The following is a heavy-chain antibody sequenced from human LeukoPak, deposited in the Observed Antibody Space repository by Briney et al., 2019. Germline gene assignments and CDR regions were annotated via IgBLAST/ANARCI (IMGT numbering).Heavy chain of an antibody. D-gene: IGHD3-10*01. V-gene: IGHV3-23*01. CDR2: ISTSGGGT. CDR3: AIDNSRPVITLDH. J-gene: IGHJ4*02. CDR1: GFTFSNFA. Sequence: PGGSLRLSCAASGFTFSNFAMIWVRQAPGRGLEWVSGISTSGGGTYYADSVKGRFTISRDNSKNTVYLQMNSLRAEDTAVYYCAIDNSRPVITLDHWGQGTLVTVSS.